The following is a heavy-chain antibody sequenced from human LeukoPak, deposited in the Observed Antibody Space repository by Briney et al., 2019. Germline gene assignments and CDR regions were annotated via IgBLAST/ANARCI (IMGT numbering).Heavy chain of an antibody. CDR1: GGTFSSYA. V-gene: IGHV1-69*13. J-gene: IGHJ4*02. Sequence: SVKVSCKASGGTFSSYAISWVRQAPGQGLEWMGGIIPIFGTANYAQKFQGRVTITADESTSTAYMELSSLRSEDTAVYYCAVQYCSSTSCYMSFWGQGTLVTVSS. CDR2: IIPIFGTA. CDR3: AVQYCSSTSCYMSF. D-gene: IGHD2-2*02.